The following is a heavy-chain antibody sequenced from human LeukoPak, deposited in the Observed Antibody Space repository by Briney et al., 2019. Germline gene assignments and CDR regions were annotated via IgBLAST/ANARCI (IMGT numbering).Heavy chain of an antibody. D-gene: IGHD2-2*01. CDR1: GSTFSSYA. CDR3: AKYQKGLMYYFDY. CDR2: ISGSGGST. Sequence: GGSLRLSCAASGSTFSSYAMSWVRQAPGKGLEWVSAISGSGGSTYYADSVKGRFTISRDNSKNTLYLQMNSLRAEDTAVYYCAKYQKGLMYYFDYWGQGTLVTVSS. J-gene: IGHJ4*02. V-gene: IGHV3-23*01.